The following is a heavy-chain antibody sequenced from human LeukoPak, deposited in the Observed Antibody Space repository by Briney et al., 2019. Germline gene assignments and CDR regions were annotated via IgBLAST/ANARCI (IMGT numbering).Heavy chain of an antibody. Sequence: GASVKVSCKVSGGTFNNYAINWVRQAPGQGLEWMGRIIPLFNLTNYAQKFQGRVTITADKSTNRAFMELSTLISGDTAVYYCARDSLWGALFGVPRGYWGQGTVVTVSS. CDR1: GGTFNNYA. V-gene: IGHV1-69*04. J-gene: IGHJ4*02. CDR3: ARDSLWGALFGVPRGY. D-gene: IGHD3-3*01. CDR2: IIPLFNLT.